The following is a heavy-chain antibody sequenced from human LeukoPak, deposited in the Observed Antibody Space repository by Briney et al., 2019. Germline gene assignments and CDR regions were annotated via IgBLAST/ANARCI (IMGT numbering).Heavy chain of an antibody. V-gene: IGHV3-30-3*01. CDR1: GFTFSSYA. J-gene: IGHJ4*02. CDR2: ISYDGSNK. CDR3: AREKLIAQSIFDY. Sequence: GGSLRLSCAASGFTFSSYAMHWVRQAPGKGLEWVAVISYDGSNKYYADSVKGRFTISRDNSKNTLYLQMNSLRAEDTAVYYCAREKLIAQSIFDYWGQGTLVTVSS. D-gene: IGHD2/OR15-2a*01.